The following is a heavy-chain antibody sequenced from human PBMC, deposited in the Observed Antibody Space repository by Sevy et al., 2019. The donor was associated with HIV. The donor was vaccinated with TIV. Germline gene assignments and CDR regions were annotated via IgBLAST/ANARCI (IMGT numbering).Heavy chain of an antibody. Sequence: GGSLRLSCAASGFTFSTYAMSWVRQAPGKGLEWVSGISGNGASTYYADSVRGRFTISRDNSKNTLYLQMNSLRAEDTAVYYCAKDSRSSGGGDAFDIWGQGTMVTVSS. J-gene: IGHJ3*02. CDR1: GFTFSTYA. D-gene: IGHD3-10*01. V-gene: IGHV3-23*01. CDR3: AKDSRSSGGGDAFDI. CDR2: ISGNGAST.